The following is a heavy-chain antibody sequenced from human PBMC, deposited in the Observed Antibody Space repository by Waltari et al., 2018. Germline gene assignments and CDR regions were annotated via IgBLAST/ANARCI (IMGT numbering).Heavy chain of an antibody. CDR1: GYTFTSYD. CDR3: ARKNRGYYYGSGSYYYGMDV. Sequence: QVQLVQSGAEVKKPGASVKVSCKASGYTFTSYDINWVRQATGQGLEWMGGMNPNSGNKGYAQKFQGRVTMTRNTSISTAYMELSSLRSEDTAVYYCARKNRGYYYGSGSYYYGMDVWGQGTTVTVSS. J-gene: IGHJ6*02. CDR2: MNPNSGNK. V-gene: IGHV1-8*01. D-gene: IGHD3-10*01.